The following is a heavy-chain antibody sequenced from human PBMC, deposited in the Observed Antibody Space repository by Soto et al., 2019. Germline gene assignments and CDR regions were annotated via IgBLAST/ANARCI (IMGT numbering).Heavy chain of an antibody. CDR3: AGSPVATIYGGYFDY. Sequence: SETLSLTCAVYGGSFSGYYWSWIRQPPGKGLEWIGEINHSGGTNYNPSLKSRVTISVDPSKNQFSLKLSSVTAADTAVYYCAGSPVATIYGGYFDYWGQGTLVTVSS. J-gene: IGHJ4*02. V-gene: IGHV4-34*01. CDR2: INHSGGT. D-gene: IGHD5-12*01. CDR1: GGSFSGYY.